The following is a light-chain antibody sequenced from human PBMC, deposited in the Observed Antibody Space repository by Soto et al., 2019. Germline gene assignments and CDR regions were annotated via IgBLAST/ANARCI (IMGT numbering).Light chain of an antibody. CDR1: QSISSW. CDR2: DAS. CDR3: QQYNSYPYT. V-gene: IGKV1-5*01. Sequence: GDRVTITCWASQSISSWLAWYQQKPGKAPKLLIYDASSLESGVPSRFSGSGSGTEFTLTISSLQPDDFATYYCQQYNSYPYTFGQGTKVDIK. J-gene: IGKJ2*01.